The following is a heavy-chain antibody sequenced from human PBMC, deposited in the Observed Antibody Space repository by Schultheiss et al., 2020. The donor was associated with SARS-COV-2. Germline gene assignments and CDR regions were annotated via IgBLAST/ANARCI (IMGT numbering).Heavy chain of an antibody. Sequence: GGSLRLSCAASGFTFSSYAMSWVRQAPGKGLEWVSAISGSGGSTYYADSVKGRFTISRDNSKNTLYLQMNSLRAEDTAVYYCAKVVGVEMATITGDAYAFDIWGQGTMVTVS. J-gene: IGHJ3*02. CDR3: AKVVGVEMATITGDAYAFDI. D-gene: IGHD5-24*01. CDR2: ISGSGGST. CDR1: GFTFSSYA. V-gene: IGHV3-23*01.